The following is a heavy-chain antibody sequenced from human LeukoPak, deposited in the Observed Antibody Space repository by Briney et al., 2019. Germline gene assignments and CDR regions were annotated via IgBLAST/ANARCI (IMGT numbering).Heavy chain of an antibody. J-gene: IGHJ4*02. D-gene: IGHD6-13*01. CDR2: ISAYNGNT. CDR1: GYTFTGYY. Sequence: ASVKVSCKASGYTFTGYYMHWVRQAPGQGLEWMAWISAYNGNTNYAQKLQGRVTMTTDTSTSTAYMELRSLRSDDTAVYYCARGGAAAGTRSNFDYWGQGTLVTVSS. CDR3: ARGGAAAGTRSNFDY. V-gene: IGHV1-18*04.